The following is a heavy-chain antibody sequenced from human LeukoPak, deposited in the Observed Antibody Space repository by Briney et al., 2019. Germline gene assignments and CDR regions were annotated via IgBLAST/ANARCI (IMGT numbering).Heavy chain of an antibody. V-gene: IGHV1-2*02. D-gene: IGHD6-13*01. CDR2: INPNSGGT. J-gene: IGHJ5*02. CDR3: ASEVAAAGLFDP. CDR1: GYTFTGYY. Sequence: AASVKVSCKASGYTFTGYYMHWVRQAPGQGLAWMGWINPNSGGTNYAQKFQGRVTMTRDTSISTAYMELSRLRSDDTAVYYCASEVAAAGLFDPWGQGTLVTVSS.